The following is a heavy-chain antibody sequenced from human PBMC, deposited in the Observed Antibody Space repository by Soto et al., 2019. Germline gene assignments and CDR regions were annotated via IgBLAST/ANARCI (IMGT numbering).Heavy chain of an antibody. CDR2: IYYSGSN. J-gene: IGHJ4*02. CDR1: GGSLSSGGYY. V-gene: IGHV4-31*01. Sequence: QVQLQESGPGLVKPSQTLSLSCTVSGGSLSSGGYYWSRIRQHPGKGLEWIGFIYYSGSNYYNPSLKSLVTIAVDTSQNQFSLKLSALTAADTAVYYCASDTQRGYSGDFDSWCQGTLVTVSS. CDR3: ASDTQRGYSGDFDS. D-gene: IGHD5-12*01.